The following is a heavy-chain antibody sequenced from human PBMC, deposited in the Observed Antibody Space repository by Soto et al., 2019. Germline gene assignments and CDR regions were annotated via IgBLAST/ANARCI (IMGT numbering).Heavy chain of an antibody. CDR3: SKDSSGYYGVFDY. CDR1: GFTFSTYA. Sequence: GGSLRLSCAASGFTFSTYAMSWVRQAPGKGLEWVSAISGSGGSAYYADSVKGRFTISRDSSKNRLYLQMNSLRAEDTAVYYCSKDSSGYYGVFDYWGQGTLVTVSS. J-gene: IGHJ4*02. V-gene: IGHV3-23*01. D-gene: IGHD3-22*01. CDR2: ISGSGGSA.